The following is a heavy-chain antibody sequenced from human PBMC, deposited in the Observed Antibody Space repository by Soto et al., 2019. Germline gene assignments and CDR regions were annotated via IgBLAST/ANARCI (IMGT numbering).Heavy chain of an antibody. V-gene: IGHV3-21*01. CDR3: ARGYCAGGGCYLRREAIDV. CDR2: INPSSSHI. Sequence: EVQLVESGGGLVMPGGSLRLSCAASGFTFSTYHMTWVRQAPGKGLEWVSSINPSSSHIYYADSVRGRFTISRDNSKNSMDLQMNSLRTEDAAVYYCARGYCAGGGCYLRREAIDVWGQGTMVTVSS. J-gene: IGHJ3*01. CDR1: GFTFSTYH. D-gene: IGHD2-8*02.